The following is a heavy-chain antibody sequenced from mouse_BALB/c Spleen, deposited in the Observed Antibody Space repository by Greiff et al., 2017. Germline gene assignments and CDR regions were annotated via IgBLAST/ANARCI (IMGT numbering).Heavy chain of an antibody. CDR2: ISYSGST. J-gene: IGHJ4*01. CDR3: ARGPLYYGNYHYAMDY. CDR1: GDSITSCY. V-gene: IGHV3-8*02. Sequence: DVQLQESGPSLVKPSQTLSLTCSVTGDSITSCYWNWIRKFPGNKLEYMGYISYSGSTYYNPSLKSRISITRDTSKNQYYLQLNSVTTEDTATYYCARGPLYYGNYHYAMDYWGQGTSVTVSS. D-gene: IGHD2-1*01.